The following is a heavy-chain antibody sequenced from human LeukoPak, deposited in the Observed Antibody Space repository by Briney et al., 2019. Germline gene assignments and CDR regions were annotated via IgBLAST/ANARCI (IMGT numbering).Heavy chain of an antibody. D-gene: IGHD2-21*02. Sequence: SQTLSLTCAVSGDGVSSNSAAWNWIRQSPSRGLEWLGRTYYRSKWYNDYAVSVKSRITIHPDTSKNQFSLQLNSVTPEDTAVYYCARNCGGDCYEGHYYYGMDVWGQGTTVTVSS. CDR3: ARNCGGDCYEGHYYYGMDV. J-gene: IGHJ6*02. V-gene: IGHV6-1*01. CDR1: GDGVSSNSAA. CDR2: TYYRSKWYN.